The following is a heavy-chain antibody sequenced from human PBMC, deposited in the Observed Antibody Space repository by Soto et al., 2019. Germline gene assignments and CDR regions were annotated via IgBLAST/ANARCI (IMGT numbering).Heavy chain of an antibody. J-gene: IGHJ4*02. Sequence: ASVKVSCKASGYTFNSYGINWARQAPGQGLEWMGWISAYDGNTYSAQNLQGRVTMTTDTSTSTAYMELRSLRSDDTAVYYCARDLGYCRSSSCATAGEFDYWGQGTLVTVSS. CDR2: ISAYDGNT. CDR3: ARDLGYCRSSSCATAGEFDY. D-gene: IGHD2-2*01. V-gene: IGHV1-18*01. CDR1: GYTFNSYG.